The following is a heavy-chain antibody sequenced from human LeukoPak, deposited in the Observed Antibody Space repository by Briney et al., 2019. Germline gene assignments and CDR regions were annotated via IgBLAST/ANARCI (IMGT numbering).Heavy chain of an antibody. V-gene: IGHV3-23*01. CDR2: ISGSGATT. CDR3: AKGRRGYSSSPVDY. D-gene: IGHD6-6*01. J-gene: IGHJ4*02. Sequence: HPGGSLRLSCAASGFTFSSYAMSWVRQAPGKGLEWVSGISGSGATTFYADSVRGRFTISRDNSKNTLNLQMSSLRAEDTAVYYCAKGRRGYSSSPVDYWGQGTLVTVSS. CDR1: GFTFSSYA.